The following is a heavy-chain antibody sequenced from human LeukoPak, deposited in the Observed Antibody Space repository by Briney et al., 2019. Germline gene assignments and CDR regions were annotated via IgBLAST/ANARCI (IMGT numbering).Heavy chain of an antibody. Sequence: GGSLRLSCAASGFTFSDYYMSWIRQAPGKGLEWVSYISSSGSTIYYADSVKGRFTISRDNAKNSLYLQMNSLRAEDTAVYYCARRSSGWYRGSDAFDIWGQGIMVTVSS. J-gene: IGHJ3*02. V-gene: IGHV3-11*01. CDR2: ISSSGSTI. CDR1: GFTFSDYY. CDR3: ARRSSGWYRGSDAFDI. D-gene: IGHD6-19*01.